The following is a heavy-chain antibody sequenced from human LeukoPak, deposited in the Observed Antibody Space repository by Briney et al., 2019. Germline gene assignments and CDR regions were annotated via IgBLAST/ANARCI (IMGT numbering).Heavy chain of an antibody. V-gene: IGHV1-18*01. CDR1: GYTFTSYG. CDR2: INIYNGDT. D-gene: IGHD1-14*01. Sequence: ASVKVSCKASGYTFTSYGISWVRQAPGQGLEWMGVINIYNGDTNFAQKFQDRVIMTTDTSTSTAYMELRSLRSDDTAVYYCARGGIRVEPAGTIYYYDNFYMDVWGKGTTVTVS. CDR3: ARGGIRVEPAGTIYYYDNFYMDV. J-gene: IGHJ6*03.